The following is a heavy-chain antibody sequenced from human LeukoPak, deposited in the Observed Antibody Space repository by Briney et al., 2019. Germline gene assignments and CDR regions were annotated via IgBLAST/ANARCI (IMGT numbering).Heavy chain of an antibody. V-gene: IGHV4-30-4*08. CDR1: GGSISSGDYY. CDR2: IYYSGST. Sequence: SETLSLTCTVSGGSISSGDYYWSWLRQPPGTGREWLGYIYYSGSTYYNPSLKSRVTISVDTSKNQFSLKLSSVTAADTAVYYCASGYYYDSSGYYGGQHAFDIWGQGTMVTVSS. J-gene: IGHJ3*02. CDR3: ASGYYYDSSGYYGGQHAFDI. D-gene: IGHD3-22*01.